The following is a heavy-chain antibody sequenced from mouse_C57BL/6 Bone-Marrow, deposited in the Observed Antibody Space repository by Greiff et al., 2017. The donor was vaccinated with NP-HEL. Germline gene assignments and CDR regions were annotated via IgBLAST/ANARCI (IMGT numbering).Heavy chain of an antibody. CDR3: AREDEGFDY. Sequence: EVMLVESGPELVKPGASVKIPCKASGYTFTDYNMDWVKQSHGKSLEWIGDINPNNGGTIYNQKFKGKATLTVDKSSSTAYMELRSLTSEDTAVYYCAREDEGFDYWGQGTTLTVSS. CDR1: GYTFTDYN. CDR2: INPNNGGT. V-gene: IGHV1-18*01. J-gene: IGHJ2*01.